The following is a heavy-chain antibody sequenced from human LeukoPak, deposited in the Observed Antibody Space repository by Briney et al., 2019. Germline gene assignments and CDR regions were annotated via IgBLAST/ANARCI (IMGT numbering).Heavy chain of an antibody. CDR2: ISSSSSYI. D-gene: IGHD6-19*01. CDR1: GFTFNTYS. Sequence: GGSLRLSCAVSGFTFNTYSINWVRQAPGKGLEWVSSISSSSSYIYYADSVKGRFTISRDNAKNSLYLQMNSLRAEDTAVYYCARVSYSSGWYFDYWGQGTLVTVSS. V-gene: IGHV3-21*01. J-gene: IGHJ4*02. CDR3: ARVSYSSGWYFDY.